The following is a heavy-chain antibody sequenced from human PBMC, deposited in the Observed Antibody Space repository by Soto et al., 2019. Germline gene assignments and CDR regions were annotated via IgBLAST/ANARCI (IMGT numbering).Heavy chain of an antibody. CDR3: ARRVASYDPVRYNWFAP. CDR1: GGSISSSSYY. V-gene: IGHV4-39*01. D-gene: IGHD3-22*01. J-gene: IGHJ5*02. Sequence: QLQLQESGPGLVKPSETLSLTCTVSGGSISSSSYYWGWIRQPPGNGLEWIGRLYYSGSTYYNPPLKSRVSISADASKDQFALNLSSVAAADTAVYYCARRVASYDPVRYNWFAPWGQGTLVTVSS. CDR2: LYYSGST.